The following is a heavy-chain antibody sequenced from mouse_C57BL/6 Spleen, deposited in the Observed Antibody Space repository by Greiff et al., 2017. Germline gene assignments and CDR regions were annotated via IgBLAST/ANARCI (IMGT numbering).Heavy chain of an antibody. D-gene: IGHD4-1*01. CDR1: GYAFSSYW. V-gene: IGHV1-80*01. J-gene: IGHJ2*01. CDR3: ARSELGLGLDY. CDR2: IYPGDGDT. Sequence: VKLVESGAELVKPGASVKISCKASGYAFSSYWMNWVKQRPGKGLEWIGQIYPGDGDTNYNGKFKGKATLTADKSSSTADMQLSSLTSEDSAVYFCARSELGLGLDYWGQGTTLTVSS.